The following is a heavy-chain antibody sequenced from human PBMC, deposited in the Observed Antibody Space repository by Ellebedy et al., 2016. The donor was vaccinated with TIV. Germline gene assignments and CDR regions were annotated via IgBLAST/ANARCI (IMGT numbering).Heavy chain of an antibody. J-gene: IGHJ4*02. D-gene: IGHD5-12*01. CDR3: ARAKGADSGYNNMLEN. CDR2: ISNDEKNT. CDR1: GFTFRNYG. V-gene: IGHV3-30*03. Sequence: PGGSLRLSCAASGFTFRNYGMHRFRQAQGKGLEWVAVISNDEKNTIYADSVKGRFTISRDNSKNTLFLQMNSLRVEDTAIYYCARAKGADSGYNNMLENWGQGTLVTVSS.